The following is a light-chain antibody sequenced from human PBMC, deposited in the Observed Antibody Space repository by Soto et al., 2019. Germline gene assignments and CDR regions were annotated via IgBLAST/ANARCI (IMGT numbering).Light chain of an antibody. V-gene: IGKV1-8*01. CDR1: HVVSNY. J-gene: IGKJ2*01. CDR3: QHYYSYPYT. CDR2: AAS. Sequence: AIRMTQSPSSLSASIGDRVTITCRASHVVSNYLAWYQQKPGKAPKALIYAASFLQSGVPSRFSGSGSGTDFSLTISFLQSEDFATYDCQHYYSYPYTFGQGTTLQMK.